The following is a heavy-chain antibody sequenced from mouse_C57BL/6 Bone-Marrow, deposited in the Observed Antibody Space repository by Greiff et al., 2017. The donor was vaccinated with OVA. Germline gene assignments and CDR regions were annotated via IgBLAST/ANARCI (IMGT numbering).Heavy chain of an antibody. V-gene: IGHV1-55*01. D-gene: IGHD1-1*01. CDR3: AREVYYSSRGYYAMDY. CDR2: IYPGSGST. Sequence: QVQLQQPGAELVKPGASVKLSCKASGYTFTSYWITWVKQRPGQGLEWIGDIYPGSGSTNYNEKFKSKATLTVDTSSSTAYVQLSSMTSEDSAVYYCAREVYYSSRGYYAMDYWGQGTSVTVAS. CDR1: GYTFTSYW. J-gene: IGHJ4*01.